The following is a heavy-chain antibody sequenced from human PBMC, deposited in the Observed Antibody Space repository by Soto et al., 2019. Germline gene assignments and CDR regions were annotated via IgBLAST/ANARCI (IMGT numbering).Heavy chain of an antibody. V-gene: IGHV4-30-4*01. D-gene: IGHD6-13*01. Sequence: SETLSLTCTVSGGSISSGDYYWSWIRQPPGKGLEWIGYIYYSGSTYYNPSLKSRVTISVDTSKNQFSLKLSSVTAADTAVYYCARDYTTAAVEYYYYGMDVWGQGTTVTVSS. CDR3: ARDYTTAAVEYYYYGMDV. CDR2: IYYSGST. CDR1: GGSISSGDYY. J-gene: IGHJ6*02.